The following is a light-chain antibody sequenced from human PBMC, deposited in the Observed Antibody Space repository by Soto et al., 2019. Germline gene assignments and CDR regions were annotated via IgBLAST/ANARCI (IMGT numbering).Light chain of an antibody. CDR1: QSISTY. J-gene: IGKJ4*01. CDR3: QQYDNLPLT. V-gene: IGKV1-33*01. CDR2: DAS. Sequence: DIPMTQSPSSLSASVGDRVTITCRASQSISTYLHWYQQKPGKAPKLLIYDASNLETGVPSRFSGSGSGTDFTFTISSLQPEDIATYYCQQYDNLPLTFGGGTKVEIK.